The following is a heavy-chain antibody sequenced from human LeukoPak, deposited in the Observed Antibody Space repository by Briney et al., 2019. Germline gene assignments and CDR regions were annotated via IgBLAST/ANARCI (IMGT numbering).Heavy chain of an antibody. J-gene: IGHJ4*02. D-gene: IGHD4-17*01. V-gene: IGHV1-2*02. CDR1: GYTFTGYY. CDR3: ARGKMNGDDFDY. CDR2: INPNSGT. Sequence: SVKVSRKASGYTFTGYYIHWVRQAPGQGLEWMGWINPNSGTNYAQKFQGRVTMTGDTSISTAYMELSRLRSDDTAVYYCARGKMNGDDFDYWGQGTLVTVSS.